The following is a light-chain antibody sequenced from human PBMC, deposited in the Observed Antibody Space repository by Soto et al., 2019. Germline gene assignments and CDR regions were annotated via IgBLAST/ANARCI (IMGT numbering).Light chain of an antibody. CDR2: GAS. V-gene: IGKV3-20*01. Sequence: IALTQAPVNRSLSPGEGAARCSRASQSVGTNYLAWYQQKPVQALRILIVGASSRATGIPDSFSGGGSWTDFSLSISRLEPEDFAVYYCQQYGDSCAFVQGTRL. J-gene: IGKJ5*01. CDR3: QQYGDSCA. CDR1: QSVGTNY.